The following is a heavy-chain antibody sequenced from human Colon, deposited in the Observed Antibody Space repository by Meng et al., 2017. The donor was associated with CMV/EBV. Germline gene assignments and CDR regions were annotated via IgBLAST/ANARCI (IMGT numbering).Heavy chain of an antibody. CDR3: ARDLLPYDYDGSAYTFDAFDL. D-gene: IGHD3-22*01. V-gene: IGHV3-21*06. J-gene: IGHJ3*01. CDR1: GFTFGTYS. Sequence: GESLKISCAAFGFTFGTYSMTWVRQTPGKGLEWLSSISTSSRSIYYADSVKGRFTISRDNSKNSLYLQMNSLRAEDTAIYYCARDLLPYDYDGSAYTFDAFDLWGQGTKVTVSS. CDR2: ISTSSRSI.